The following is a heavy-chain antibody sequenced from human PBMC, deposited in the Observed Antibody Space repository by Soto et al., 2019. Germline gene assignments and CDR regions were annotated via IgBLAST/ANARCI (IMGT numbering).Heavy chain of an antibody. CDR1: GYTFTTYA. CDR3: ACDSGGSLDY. CDR2: INVGNGDT. V-gene: IGHV1-3*01. D-gene: IGHD3-22*01. J-gene: IGHJ4*02. Sequence: ASVKVSCKASGYTFTTYALHCVRQAPGQRLEWMGWINVGNGDTKYSQKFQGRVTITRDTSASTAHMELSSLRSEDTAVYYCACDSGGSLDYWGQGTLVTVSS.